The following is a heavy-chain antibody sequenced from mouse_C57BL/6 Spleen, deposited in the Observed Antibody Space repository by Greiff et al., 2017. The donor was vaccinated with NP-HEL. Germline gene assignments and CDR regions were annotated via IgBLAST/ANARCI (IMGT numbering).Heavy chain of an antibody. Sequence: EVQLQQSGPELVKPGASVKISCKASGYTFTDYYMNWVKQSHGKSLEWIGDINPNNGGTSYNQKFKGKATLTVDKSSSTAYMELRSLTSEDSAVYYCATNDGYYVDFDVWGTGTTVTVSS. CDR1: GYTFTDYY. J-gene: IGHJ1*03. V-gene: IGHV1-26*01. D-gene: IGHD2-3*01. CDR3: ATNDGYYVDFDV. CDR2: INPNNGGT.